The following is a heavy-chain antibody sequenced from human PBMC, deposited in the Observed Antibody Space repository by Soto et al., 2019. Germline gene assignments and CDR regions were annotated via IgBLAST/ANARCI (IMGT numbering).Heavy chain of an antibody. CDR3: GRSVVGATGEILYNAMDV. Sequence: GASVKASCKDSGYTFTTYALHWVRQAPGQRPEWMGWINPASGHTKYSKKFQDRVTITRDTSASTGYMELSSLRSEDTAVYYCGRSVVGATGEILYNAMDVWGQGTTVTVSS. D-gene: IGHD1-26*01. CDR2: INPASGHT. CDR1: GYTFTTYA. V-gene: IGHV1-3*01. J-gene: IGHJ6*02.